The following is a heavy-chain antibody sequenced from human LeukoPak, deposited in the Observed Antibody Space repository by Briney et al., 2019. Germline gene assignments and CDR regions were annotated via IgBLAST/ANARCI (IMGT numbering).Heavy chain of an antibody. CDR1: GESFSAYY. D-gene: IGHD1-1*01. V-gene: IGHV4-34*01. CDR2: INHRGDT. Sequence: SETLSLTCAVYGESFSAYYWSWIRQSPGKGLEWIAEINHRGDTNYNPSVKSRVTISIDTSKNQFSLKVRSLTAADTAVYYCARGPAISETGYFDFWGQGTLVTVSS. J-gene: IGHJ4*03. CDR3: ARGPAISETGYFDF.